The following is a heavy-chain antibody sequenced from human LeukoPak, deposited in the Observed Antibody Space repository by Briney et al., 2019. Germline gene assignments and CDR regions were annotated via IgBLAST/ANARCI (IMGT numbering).Heavy chain of an antibody. CDR2: ISYDGSNK. CDR1: GFTFSSYA. Sequence: GRSLRLSCAASGFTFSSYAMHWVRQAPGKGLEWAAVISYDGSNKYYADSVKGRFTISRDNSKNTLYLQMNSLRAEDTAVYYCARDEALAYCGGDCQTVGYYGMDVWGKGTTVTVSS. V-gene: IGHV3-30*04. J-gene: IGHJ6*04. CDR3: ARDEALAYCGGDCQTVGYYGMDV. D-gene: IGHD2-21*02.